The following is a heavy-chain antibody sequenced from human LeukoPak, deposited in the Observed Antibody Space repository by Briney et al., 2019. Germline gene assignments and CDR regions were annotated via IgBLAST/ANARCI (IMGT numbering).Heavy chain of an antibody. V-gene: IGHV4-61*01. CDR1: GGSVSSGSYY. CDR2: VYYSGTT. J-gene: IGHJ5*02. Sequence: SETLSLTCTVSGGSVSSGSYYWSWIRQPPGKGLEWIGYVYYSGTTNYNPSLKSRVTISVDTSKNQFSLKLSSVTAADTAVYYCAREEIATYCGGDCYHYNWFDPWGQGTLVTVSS. D-gene: IGHD2-21*02. CDR3: AREEIATYCGGDCYHYNWFDP.